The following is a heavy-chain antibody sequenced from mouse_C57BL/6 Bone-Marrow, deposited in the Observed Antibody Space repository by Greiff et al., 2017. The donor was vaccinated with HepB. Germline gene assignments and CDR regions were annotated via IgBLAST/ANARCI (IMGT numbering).Heavy chain of an antibody. CDR1: GFTFSDYG. CDR2: ISSGSSTI. J-gene: IGHJ3*01. V-gene: IGHV5-17*01. D-gene: IGHD4-1*01. CDR3: ARESNWAWFAY. Sequence: EVKVEESGGGLVKPGGSLKLSCAASGFTFSDYGMHWVRQAPEKGLEWVAYISSGSSTIYYADTVKGRFTISRDNAKNTLFLQMTSLRSEDTAMYYCARESNWAWFAYWGQGTLVTVSA.